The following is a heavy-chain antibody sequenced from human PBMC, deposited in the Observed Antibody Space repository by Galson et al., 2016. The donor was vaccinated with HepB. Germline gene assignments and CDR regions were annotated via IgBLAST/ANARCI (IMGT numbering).Heavy chain of an antibody. CDR2: IAGGNGNT. D-gene: IGHD5-24*01. CDR3: VRNAGGYNFGD. CDR1: GYTFTNYA. J-gene: IGHJ4*02. V-gene: IGHV1-3*01. Sequence: QSGAEVKKPGESLRISCKAGGYTFTNYAIHWVRQAPGQSLEWMGWIAGGNGNTRYSQQFQGRVTFTRDTSASIVYTEMSSLRSEDTAVFYCVRNAGGYNFGDWGQGTLVIVSS.